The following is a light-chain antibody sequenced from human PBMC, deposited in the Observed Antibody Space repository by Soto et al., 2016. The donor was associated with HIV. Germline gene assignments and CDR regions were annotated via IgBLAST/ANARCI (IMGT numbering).Light chain of an antibody. CDR1: QSINSW. V-gene: IGKV1-5*03. CDR2: TAS. CDR3: QQYNTYPPA. Sequence: DIQMTQSPPTLSASVGDRVTITCRASQSINSWLAWYQQKPGKAPKLLIHTASTLESGVPSRFSGSGSGTEFTLTISSLQPDDFATYFCQQYNTYPPAFGQGTKVEIK. J-gene: IGKJ1*01.